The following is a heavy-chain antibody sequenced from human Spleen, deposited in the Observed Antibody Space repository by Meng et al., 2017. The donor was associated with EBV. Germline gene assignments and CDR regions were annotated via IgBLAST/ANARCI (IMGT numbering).Heavy chain of an antibody. CDR1: GASISSTSDD. V-gene: IGHV4-39*07. Sequence: VQLQESGPGCVNPAETPSLTCSGSGASISSTSDDSGWFRQPPGKGLEWIGNIYSGGSTYFNPSLKTRVTISVDTSKKQFSLKLSSVTAADTAVYYCARDNGDYLGSNWYFDLWGRGTLVTVSS. D-gene: IGHD4-17*01. J-gene: IGHJ2*01. CDR3: ARDNGDYLGSNWYFDL. CDR2: IYSGGST.